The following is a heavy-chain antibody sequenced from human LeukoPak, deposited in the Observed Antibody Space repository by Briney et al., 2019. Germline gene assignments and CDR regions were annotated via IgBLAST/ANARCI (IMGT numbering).Heavy chain of an antibody. CDR1: GYTFTSHG. CDR2: ISAYNGNT. V-gene: IGHV1-18*01. J-gene: IGHJ4*02. Sequence: ASVKVSCKASGYTFTSHGISWVRQAPGQGLEWLGLISAYNGNTNYSQKFQGRVTMTTDTSTNTAYMELRSLRSEDTAVYYCARVGGELLLVLHPYYIDYWGERTLCTVSS. D-gene: IGHD6-19*01. CDR3: ARVGGELLLVLHPYYIDY.